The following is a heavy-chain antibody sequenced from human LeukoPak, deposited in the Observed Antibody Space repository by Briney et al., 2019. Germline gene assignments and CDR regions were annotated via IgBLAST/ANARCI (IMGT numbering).Heavy chain of an antibody. J-gene: IGHJ4*02. V-gene: IGHV3-23*01. D-gene: IGHD5-24*01. Sequence: GGSLRLSCAASGFTFSSYAMSWVRQAPGKGLEWVSAISGSGGSTYYAGSVKGRFTISRDNSKNTLYLQMNSLRAEDTAVYYCAIDGYNFALTFFDYWGQGTLVTVSS. CDR1: GFTFSSYA. CDR3: AIDGYNFALTFFDY. CDR2: ISGSGGST.